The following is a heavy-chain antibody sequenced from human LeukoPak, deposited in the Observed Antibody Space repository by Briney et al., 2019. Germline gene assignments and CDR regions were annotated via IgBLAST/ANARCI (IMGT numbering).Heavy chain of an antibody. J-gene: IGHJ4*02. V-gene: IGHV4-34*01. Sequence: SETLSLTCAVYGGSFSGYYWSWIRQPPGKGLEWIGEINHSGSTNYNPSLKGRVTISVDTSKNQFSLKLSSVTAADTAVYYCARGRVWIDYWGQGTLVTVSS. CDR3: ARGRVWIDY. D-gene: IGHD3-16*01. CDR2: INHSGST. CDR1: GGSFSGYY.